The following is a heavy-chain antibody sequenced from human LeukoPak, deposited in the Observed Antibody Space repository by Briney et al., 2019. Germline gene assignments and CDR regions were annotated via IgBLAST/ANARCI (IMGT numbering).Heavy chain of an antibody. Sequence: GGSLRLSCVASGLTLRSYVMNWVRQTPGKGLEWVSSISGSGDSTFYADSVKGRFSISRDNSKSTLYLQMTSLRAEDTAVYYCTKGGSWLLDCWGQGALVTVSS. D-gene: IGHD6-13*01. CDR3: TKGGSWLLDC. J-gene: IGHJ4*02. V-gene: IGHV3-23*01. CDR2: ISGSGDST. CDR1: GLTLRSYV.